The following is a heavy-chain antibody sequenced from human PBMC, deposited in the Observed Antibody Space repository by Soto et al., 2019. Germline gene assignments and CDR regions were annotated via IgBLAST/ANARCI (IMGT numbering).Heavy chain of an antibody. Sequence: QVQLQESGPRLVRPSGALSLTCSVSGASITSGHWWTWVRQSPGKGLEWIGEISDRGSAYSNPSLKGRVSLSVEKAQNQFSLRLTSVTAADTAIYYCTRSTHAMNGGSHYMALDDDLVTGRDVWGPGTTVTVSS. J-gene: IGHJ6*02. V-gene: IGHV4-4*02. D-gene: IGHD3-16*01. CDR3: TRSTHAMNGGSHYMALDDDLVTGRDV. CDR2: ISDRGSA. CDR1: GASITSGHW.